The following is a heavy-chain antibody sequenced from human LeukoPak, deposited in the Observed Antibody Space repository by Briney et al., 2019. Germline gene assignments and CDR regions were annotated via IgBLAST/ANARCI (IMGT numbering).Heavy chain of an antibody. J-gene: IGHJ4*02. CDR2: IIPIFGTA. V-gene: IGHV1-69*13. Sequence: SVKVSCKASGGTFSSYAISWVRQAPGQGLEWMGGIIPIFGTANYAQKFQGRVTITADESTSTAYMELSSLRSEDTAVYHCARFRIVVVPAAPDYWGQGTLVTVSS. CDR1: GGTFSSYA. CDR3: ARFRIVVVPAAPDY. D-gene: IGHD2-2*01.